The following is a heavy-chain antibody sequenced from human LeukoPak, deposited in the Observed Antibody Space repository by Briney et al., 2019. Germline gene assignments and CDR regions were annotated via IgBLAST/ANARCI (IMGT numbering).Heavy chain of an antibody. J-gene: IGHJ4*02. Sequence: PGGSLRLSCAASGFTFSSYERSWVRQAPGKGLEWVAYISSSGSTIYYADSVKGRFTISRDNAKNSLYLQMNSLRAEDTAVYYCARDRRSRWFGESTYYFDYWGQGTMVTVSS. D-gene: IGHD3-10*01. CDR2: ISSSGSTI. CDR3: ARDRRSRWFGESTYYFDY. CDR1: GFTFSSYE. V-gene: IGHV3-48*03.